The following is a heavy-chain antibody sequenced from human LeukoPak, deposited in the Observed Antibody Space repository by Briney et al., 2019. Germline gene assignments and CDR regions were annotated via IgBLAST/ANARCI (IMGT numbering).Heavy chain of an antibody. J-gene: IGHJ4*02. CDR2: IYYSGST. CDR3: ARLRRSSGCLVDY. D-gene: IGHD6-19*01. CDR1: GGSISSSSYY. Sequence: PSETLSLTCTVSGGSISSSSYYWGWIRQPPGKGLEWIGSIYYSGSTYYNPSLKSRVTISVDTSKNQFSLKLSSVTAADTAVYYCARLRRSSGCLVDYWGQGTLVTVPS. V-gene: IGHV4-39*01.